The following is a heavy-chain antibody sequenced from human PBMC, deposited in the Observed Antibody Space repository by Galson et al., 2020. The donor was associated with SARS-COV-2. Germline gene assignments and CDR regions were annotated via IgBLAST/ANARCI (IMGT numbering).Heavy chain of an antibody. J-gene: IGHJ6*02. CDR1: GFTFGDYA. D-gene: IGHD1-20*01. CDR2: IRSKAYGGTT. Sequence: GESLKISCTASGFTFGDYAMSWFRQAPGKGLEWVGFIRSKAYGGTTEYAASVKGRFTISRDDSKSIAYLQMNSLKTEDTAVYYCTRDQVLDPYYFYGLDVWCLGTTVTVSS. CDR3: TRDQVLDPYYFYGLDV. V-gene: IGHV3-49*03.